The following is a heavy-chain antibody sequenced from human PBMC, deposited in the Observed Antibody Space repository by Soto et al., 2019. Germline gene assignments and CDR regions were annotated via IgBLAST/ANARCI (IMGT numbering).Heavy chain of an antibody. CDR1: GFTFSSSW. Sequence: PWGSLSLSCAASGFTFSSSWMSWVRQAPGKGLEWVANINQDGSETYYVDSVKGRLTISRDNAKNSLSLQMSSLRAEDTAVYYCARELIVGPAEYFQHWGQGTLVTVSS. CDR3: ARELIVGPAEYFQH. V-gene: IGHV3-7*01. J-gene: IGHJ1*01. CDR2: INQDGSET. D-gene: IGHD1-26*01.